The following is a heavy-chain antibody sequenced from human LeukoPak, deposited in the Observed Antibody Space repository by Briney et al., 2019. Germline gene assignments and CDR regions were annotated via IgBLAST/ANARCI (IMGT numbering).Heavy chain of an antibody. J-gene: IGHJ4*02. CDR1: GGSMNSYY. CDR2: IFYTGGEI. V-gene: IGHV4-59*12. D-gene: IGHD3-10*01. CDR3: ARVRWVRGVFDY. Sequence: PSETLSLTCTVSGGSMNSYYWSWVRQAPGKGLEWIGYIFYTGGEINYNRSLKSRVTISVDTSKNQFSLKLSSVTAADTAVYYCARVRWVRGVFDYWGQGTLVTVSS.